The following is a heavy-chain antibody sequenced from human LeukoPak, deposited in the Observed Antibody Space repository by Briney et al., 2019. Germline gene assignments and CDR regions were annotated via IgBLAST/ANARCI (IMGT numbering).Heavy chain of an antibody. CDR3: AKHRSESGGYHSTD. Sequence: GGSLRLSCEASGFTFRNYWMIWVRQAPGKGLERVANIKEDGSETYYVDSVKGRFTISRDNSKNTLYLQMNSLRDEDTAVYYCAKHRSESGGYHSTDWGQGTLVTVSS. V-gene: IGHV3-7*03. D-gene: IGHD3-22*01. J-gene: IGHJ4*02. CDR2: IKEDGSET. CDR1: GFTFRNYW.